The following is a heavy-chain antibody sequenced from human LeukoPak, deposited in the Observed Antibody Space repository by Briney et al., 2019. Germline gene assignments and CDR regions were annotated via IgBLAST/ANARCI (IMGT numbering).Heavy chain of an antibody. V-gene: IGHV1-8*01. J-gene: IGHJ6*02. CDR1: VYTFTNYY. D-gene: IGHD2-8*01. CDR3: AKDRDIVLMGDGYYYRTAV. Sequence: SVTVSCKASVYTFTNYYINCLRQATAQALEWMGWNNPNSCNTGYAQKFQRRVTITRHTSISTAYIDPSSQRSDHPAVYYCAKDRDIVLMGDGYYYRTAVWGQGTTVTASS. CDR2: NNPNSCNT.